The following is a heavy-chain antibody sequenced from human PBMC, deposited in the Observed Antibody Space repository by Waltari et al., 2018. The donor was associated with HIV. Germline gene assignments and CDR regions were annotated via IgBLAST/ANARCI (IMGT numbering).Heavy chain of an antibody. V-gene: IGHV1-8*01. CDR2: MNPNSGNT. J-gene: IGHJ3*02. Sequence: QVQLVQSGAEVKKPGASVKVSCKASGYTFTSYDINWVRQATEKGLEWMGWMNPNSGNTGYAQKFQGRVTMTRNTSISTAYMELSSLRSEDTAVYYCARGLVGMELPPWDAFDIWGQGTMVTVSS. D-gene: IGHD1-7*01. CDR1: GYTFTSYD. CDR3: ARGLVGMELPPWDAFDI.